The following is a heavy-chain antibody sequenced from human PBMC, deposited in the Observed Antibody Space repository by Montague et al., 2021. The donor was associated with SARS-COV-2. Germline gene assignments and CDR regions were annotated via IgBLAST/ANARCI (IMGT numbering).Heavy chain of an antibody. Sequence: SETRSLTCTVSGGSITNNIDYWARIRQPPGKGLEWIGSIYYTGNTYYDPSLKSRVTISVVTSKNHFTLKLSSVTAAETAVYYCARLKRYFDSSGSPSAFDFWGQGTKVTVSS. CDR2: IYYTGNT. J-gene: IGHJ3*01. CDR1: GGSITNNIDY. CDR3: ARLKRYFDSSGSPSAFDF. V-gene: IGHV4-39*02. D-gene: IGHD3-22*01.